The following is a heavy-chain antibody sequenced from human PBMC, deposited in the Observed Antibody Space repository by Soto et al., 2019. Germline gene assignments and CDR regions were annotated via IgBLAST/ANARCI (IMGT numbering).Heavy chain of an antibody. J-gene: IGHJ6*02. CDR1: GFTFSSYS. Sequence: EVQLVESGGGLVKPGGSLRLSCAASGFTFSSYSMNWVRQAPGKGLEWVSSISSSSSYIYYADSVKGRFTISRDNAKNSLYLQMNSLRAEDTAVYYCARDRPPSCSGGSCYSRGGMDVWGQGTTVTVSS. V-gene: IGHV3-21*01. CDR2: ISSSSSYI. CDR3: ARDRPPSCSGGSCYSRGGMDV. D-gene: IGHD2-15*01.